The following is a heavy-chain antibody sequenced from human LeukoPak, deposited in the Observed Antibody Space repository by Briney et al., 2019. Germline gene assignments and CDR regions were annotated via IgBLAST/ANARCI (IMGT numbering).Heavy chain of an antibody. CDR1: GFTFSSYS. CDR3: ARDGWGVPAAIDHDY. CDR2: ISSSSSYI. V-gene: IGHV3-21*01. J-gene: IGHJ4*02. Sequence: GGSLRLSCAASGFTFSSYSMNWVRQAPGKGLEWVSSISSSSSYIYYADSVKGRFTISRDNAKNSLYLQMNSLRAEDTAVYYCARDGWGVPAAIDHDYWGQGTLVTVSS. D-gene: IGHD2-2*01.